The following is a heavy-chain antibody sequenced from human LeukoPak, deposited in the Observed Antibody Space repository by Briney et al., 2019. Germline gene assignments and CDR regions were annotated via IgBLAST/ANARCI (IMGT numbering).Heavy chain of an antibody. V-gene: IGHV3-21*01. CDR3: SRVRGGSVAGKGIFGY. J-gene: IGHJ4*02. D-gene: IGHD6-19*01. CDR2: ITNRSDYI. Sequence: NPGESLRLSCAASGFTFSIYSMNWVRQAPGKGLEWISSITNRSDYIYYADSLKGRFTISRDNAKNSLYLQMNSLGAEDTAVYYCSRVRGGSVAGKGIFGYWGQGTLVTVSS. CDR1: GFTFSIYS.